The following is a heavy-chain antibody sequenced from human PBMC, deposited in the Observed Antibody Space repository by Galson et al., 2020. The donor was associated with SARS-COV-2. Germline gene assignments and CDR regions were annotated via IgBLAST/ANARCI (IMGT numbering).Heavy chain of an antibody. CDR2: ISAYNGNT. D-gene: IGHD3-3*01. CDR3: ARDLSYDFWSGYYWAY. CDR1: GYTFTSYG. V-gene: IGHV1-18*01. Sequence: ASVKVSCKASGYTFTSYGISWVRQAPGQGLEWMGWISAYNGNTNYAQKLQGRVTMTTDTSTSTAYMELRSLRSDDTAVYYCARDLSYDFWSGYYWAYWGQGTLVTVSS. J-gene: IGHJ4*02.